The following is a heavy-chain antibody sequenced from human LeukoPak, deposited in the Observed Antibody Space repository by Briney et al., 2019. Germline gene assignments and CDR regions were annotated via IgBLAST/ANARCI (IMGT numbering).Heavy chain of an antibody. D-gene: IGHD5-24*01. V-gene: IGHV1-2*02. CDR2: INPNSGAT. Sequence: ASVKVSCKTSGYNFTGYYMHWVRQAPGQGLEWMGWINPNSGATNYAQKFQGRVTMTRDTSISTVYVELSSLRSGDTALYYCTRHNYQFDFNSWGQGTPVTVSS. CDR1: GYNFTGYY. J-gene: IGHJ4*02. CDR3: TRHNYQFDFNS.